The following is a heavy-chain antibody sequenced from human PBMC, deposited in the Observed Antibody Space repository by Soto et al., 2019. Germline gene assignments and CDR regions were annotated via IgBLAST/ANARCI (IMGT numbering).Heavy chain of an antibody. CDR3: ARGRAKTAMGNKINFGMDV. V-gene: IGHV4-31*03. D-gene: IGHD5-18*01. J-gene: IGHJ6*02. CDR2: IYYSGST. CDR1: GGSISSGGYY. Sequence: QVQLQESGPGLVKPSQTLSLTCTVSGGSISSGGYYWSWIRQHPGKGLEWIGYIYYSGSTYYNPSLKSRVTQTVDKSKNPVSPKPNSVAAADTAVYYCARGRAKTAMGNKINFGMDVWGQGTTVTVSS.